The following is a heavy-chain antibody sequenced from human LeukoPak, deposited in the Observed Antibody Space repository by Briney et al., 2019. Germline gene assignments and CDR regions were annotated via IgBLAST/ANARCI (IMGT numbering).Heavy chain of an antibody. D-gene: IGHD2-2*02. CDR3: ARDHTATGGAFDI. Sequence: GGSLRLSCAASGFTVSSNYMNWVRQAPRKGLEWVSGINWNGGSTGYADSVKGRFTISRDNAKNSLYLQMNSLRAEDTALYYCARDHTATGGAFDIWGQGTMVTVSS. J-gene: IGHJ3*02. V-gene: IGHV3-20*04. CDR2: INWNGGST. CDR1: GFTVSSNY.